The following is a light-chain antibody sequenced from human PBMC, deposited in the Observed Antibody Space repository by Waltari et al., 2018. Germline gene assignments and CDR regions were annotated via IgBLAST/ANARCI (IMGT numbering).Light chain of an antibody. CDR3: QQSYIIPYT. V-gene: IGKV1-39*01. CDR1: QRISSY. Sequence: DIQMTQSPSSLSASVGDRVTITCRASQRISSYLNWYQQKPGKAPRLLVFTASGLGSGVPSRFRGRGSGTDFTLAISSLQPEDFATYYCQQSYIIPYTFGQGTKLEIK. J-gene: IGKJ2*01. CDR2: TAS.